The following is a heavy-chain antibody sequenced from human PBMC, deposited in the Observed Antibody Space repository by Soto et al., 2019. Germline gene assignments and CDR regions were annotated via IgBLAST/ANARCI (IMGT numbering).Heavy chain of an antibody. J-gene: IGHJ4*02. V-gene: IGHV4-59*08. CDR1: GGSISSYD. D-gene: IGHD4-17*01. CDR2: IYYSGST. Sequence: SETLSLTCTVSGGSISSYDWSWIRQPPGKGLEWIGYIYYSGSTNYNPSLKSRVTISVDTSKNQFSLRLSSVTAADTAVYYCARRYGDCFDYWGQGTLVTVSS. CDR3: ARRYGDCFDY.